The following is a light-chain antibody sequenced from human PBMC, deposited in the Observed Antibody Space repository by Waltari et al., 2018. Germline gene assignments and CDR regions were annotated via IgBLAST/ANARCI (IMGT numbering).Light chain of an antibody. Sequence: ETVLTQSPATLSLSPGESAPLFCRASQRVYHYFAWYQQKPGQAPRVLIYDASNRATGIPARFSASGSGTDFTLTISSLEPEDFAVYYCQQRDNWPLTFGGGTRVEI. CDR2: DAS. CDR1: QRVYHY. J-gene: IGKJ4*01. CDR3: QQRDNWPLT. V-gene: IGKV3-11*01.